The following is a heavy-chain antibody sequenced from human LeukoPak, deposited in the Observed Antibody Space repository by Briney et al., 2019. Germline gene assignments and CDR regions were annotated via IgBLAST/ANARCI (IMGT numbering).Heavy chain of an antibody. Sequence: SVKVSCKASGGTFTTYTVSWVRQAPGQGLEWMGAIIPIFGTTHYAQKFQGRVTITADKSTTTAYMEMRSLRSEDTAVYYCAKGRILKGEVAGIGDFDLWGQGTLVTVSS. CDR3: AKGRILKGEVAGIGDFDL. V-gene: IGHV1-69*06. J-gene: IGHJ4*02. CDR1: GGTFTTYT. D-gene: IGHD6-19*01. CDR2: IIPIFGTT.